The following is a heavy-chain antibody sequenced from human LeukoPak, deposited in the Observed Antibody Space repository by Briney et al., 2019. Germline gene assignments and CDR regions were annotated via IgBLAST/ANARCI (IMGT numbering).Heavy chain of an antibody. Sequence: PSETLSLTCTASGDSISNNYWNWIRQPPGKGLEWIGYISSTGSNDYNPPLKSRVTISVDTSRNLFSLRLTSVTAADTAVYYCGRHFTGTSGNYYTDSWGQGTLVTVSS. CDR1: GDSISNNY. CDR2: ISSTGSN. CDR3: GRHFTGTSGNYYTDS. D-gene: IGHD3-10*01. V-gene: IGHV4-59*08. J-gene: IGHJ5*01.